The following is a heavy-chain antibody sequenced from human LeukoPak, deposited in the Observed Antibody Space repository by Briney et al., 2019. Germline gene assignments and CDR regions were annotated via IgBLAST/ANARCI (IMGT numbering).Heavy chain of an antibody. J-gene: IGHJ4*02. CDR1: RGSISSGGYY. Sequence: KTSETLSLTCSVSRGSISSGGYYWTWIRQHPGKGLEWIGYIYNSGNTHYNPSLESRVTLSIDTSKNQFSLKLSSVTAADTAVYYCARGGRKYCAGDRYTVDYWGQGTLVTVSS. D-gene: IGHD2-21*02. CDR3: ARGGRKYCAGDRYTVDY. V-gene: IGHV4-31*02. CDR2: IYNSGNT.